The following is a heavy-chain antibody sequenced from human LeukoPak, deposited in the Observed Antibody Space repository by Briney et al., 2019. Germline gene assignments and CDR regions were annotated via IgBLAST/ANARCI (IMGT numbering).Heavy chain of an antibody. CDR1: GFTFSSYA. CDR2: ISGSGGST. Sequence: GGSLRLSCAASGFTFSSYAMSWVRQAPGKGLEWVSAISGSGGSTYYADSVKGRFTISRDNSKNTLYLQMNSLRAEDTAVYYCAKDPSGGIVVVPAAINWGQGTLVTVSS. J-gene: IGHJ4*02. CDR3: AKDPSGGIVVVPAAIN. D-gene: IGHD2-2*02. V-gene: IGHV3-23*01.